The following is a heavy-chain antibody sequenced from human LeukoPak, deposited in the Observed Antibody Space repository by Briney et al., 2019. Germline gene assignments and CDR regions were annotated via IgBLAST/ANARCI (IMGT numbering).Heavy chain of an antibody. CDR3: ATSESQTRFDY. CDR1: GYSFTSYW. CDR2: IYPGDSDD. Sequence: GESLKISCKGSGYSFTSYWIGWVRQMPGKGLEWMGIIYPGDSDDRYSPSFQGQVTISADKSTSTAYLQWNSLKASDTAIYYCATSESQTRFDYWGQGTLVTVSS. D-gene: IGHD1/OR15-1a*01. J-gene: IGHJ4*02. V-gene: IGHV5-51*01.